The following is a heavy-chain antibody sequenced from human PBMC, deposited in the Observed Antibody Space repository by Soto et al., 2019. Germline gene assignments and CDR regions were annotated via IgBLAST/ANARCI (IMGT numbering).Heavy chain of an antibody. CDR3: ARDIRPVDTAMAYYYYYGMDV. Sequence: GASVKVSCKVSGYTLTELSMHWVRQAPGKGLEWMGGFDPEDGETIYAQKFQGRVTMTEDTSTDTAYMELSRLRSDDTAVYYCARDIRPVDTAMAYYYYYGMDVWGQGTTVTVSS. V-gene: IGHV1-24*01. CDR2: FDPEDGET. CDR1: GYTLTELS. D-gene: IGHD5-18*01. J-gene: IGHJ6*02.